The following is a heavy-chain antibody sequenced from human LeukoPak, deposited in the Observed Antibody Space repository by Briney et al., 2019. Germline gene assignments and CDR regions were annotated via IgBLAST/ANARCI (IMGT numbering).Heavy chain of an antibody. J-gene: IGHJ4*02. CDR2: IYYSGST. V-gene: IGHV4-31*03. Sequence: SETLSLTCTVSGGSISSGGYHWSWIRQHPGKGLEWIGYIYYSGSTYYNPSLKSRVTISVDTSKNQFSLKLSSVTAADTAVYYCARPKGSPAAAGTDYYFDYWGQGTLVTVSS. CDR1: GGSISSGGYH. CDR3: ARPKGSPAAAGTDYYFDY. D-gene: IGHD6-13*01.